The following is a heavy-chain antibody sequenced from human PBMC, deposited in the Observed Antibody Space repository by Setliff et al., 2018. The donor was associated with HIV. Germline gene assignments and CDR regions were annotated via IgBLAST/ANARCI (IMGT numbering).Heavy chain of an antibody. V-gene: IGHV1-46*03. CDR3: ARDCSSTSRPGSFNYYYYYYYMDV. Sequence: ASVKVSCKASGCTFTSYYMHWVRQAPGQGLEWMGTINPSGGSTSYAQKFQGRVTMTRDTSTSTVYMELSSLRSEDTAVYYCARDCSSTSRPGSFNYYYYYYYMDVWGKGTTVTVSS. J-gene: IGHJ6*03. CDR1: GCTFTSYY. D-gene: IGHD2-2*01. CDR2: INPSGGST.